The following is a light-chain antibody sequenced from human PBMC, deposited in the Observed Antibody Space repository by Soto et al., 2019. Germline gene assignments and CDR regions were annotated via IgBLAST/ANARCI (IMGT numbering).Light chain of an antibody. CDR2: DVS. Sequence: QSALTQPASVSGSPGQSITISCTGTSSDVGGYNYVSWYQQHPGKAPKLMIYDVSNRPSGVSNRFSGSKSGNTASLTISGLQAEDEADYYCSSYKSSSTYVFGAGTKLIVL. V-gene: IGLV2-14*01. CDR3: SSYKSSSTYV. J-gene: IGLJ1*01. CDR1: SSDVGGYNY.